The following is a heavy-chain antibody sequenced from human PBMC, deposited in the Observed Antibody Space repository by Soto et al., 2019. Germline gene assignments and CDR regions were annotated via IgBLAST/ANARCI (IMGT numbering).Heavy chain of an antibody. CDR3: ARDVYLTGTTDYYYGMDV. CDR1: GYTFTSYG. V-gene: IGHV1-18*01. D-gene: IGHD1-7*01. CDR2: ISAYNGNT. J-gene: IGHJ6*02. Sequence: QVQLVQSGAEVKKPGASVKVSCKASGYTFTSYGISWVRQAPGQGLEGMGWISAYNGNTNYAQKLQGRVTMTTDTSPSTAYMELRSLRSDDTAVYYCARDVYLTGTTDYYYGMDVWGQGTTVTVSS.